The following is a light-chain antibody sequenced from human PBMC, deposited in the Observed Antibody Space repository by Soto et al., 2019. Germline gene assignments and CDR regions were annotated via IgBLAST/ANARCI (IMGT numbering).Light chain of an antibody. CDR2: GAS. CDR3: QQTHSVPRT. CDR1: ESITKY. V-gene: IGKV1-39*01. J-gene: IGKJ4*01. Sequence: DVQLTQSPSSLSASVGDRVSITCRASESITKYLSWYQQKPGKAPKLLIYGASSLQSGVPLRFGGSGFGTDFTPNISSLQPEDFATYYCQQTHSVPRTFGGGTKVEI.